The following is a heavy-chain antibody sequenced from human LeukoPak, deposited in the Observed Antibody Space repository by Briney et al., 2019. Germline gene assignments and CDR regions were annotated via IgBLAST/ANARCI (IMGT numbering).Heavy chain of an antibody. Sequence: ASVKVSCKASGYTFIGYYLHWLRQAPGQGPEWMGWINPNSGGTNYSEKFQGRVTMTRDMSISTAYMELSRLRSDDTAVYYCARGSGYDFRAFDIWGQGTMVTVSS. CDR3: ARGSGYDFRAFDI. CDR1: GYTFIGYY. V-gene: IGHV1-2*02. D-gene: IGHD5-12*01. CDR2: INPNSGGT. J-gene: IGHJ3*02.